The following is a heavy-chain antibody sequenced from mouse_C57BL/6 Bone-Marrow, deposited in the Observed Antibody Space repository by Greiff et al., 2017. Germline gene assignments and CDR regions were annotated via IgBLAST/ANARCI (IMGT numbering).Heavy chain of an antibody. J-gene: IGHJ4*01. CDR1: EHEFPSHD. CDR3: ARSRTGTYAMDY. Sequence: EVHLVESGGGLVQPGESLKLSCESNEHEFPSHDMSWVRKTPEKRLELVAAINSDGGSTYYPDTMERRFIISRDNTKKTLYLQMSSLRSEDTALYYCARSRTGTYAMDYWGQGTSVTVSS. D-gene: IGHD4-1*01. CDR2: INSDGGST. V-gene: IGHV5-2*01.